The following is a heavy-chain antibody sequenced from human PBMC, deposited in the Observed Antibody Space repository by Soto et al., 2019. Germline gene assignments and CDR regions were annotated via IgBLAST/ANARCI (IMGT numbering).Heavy chain of an antibody. V-gene: IGHV1-3*01. CDR3: ASEYCGGDCYSAARYGMDV. D-gene: IGHD2-21*02. J-gene: IGHJ6*02. Sequence: ASVKVSCKASGYTFTSYAMHWVRQAPGHRLEWMGWINAGNGNTKYSQKFQGRVTITRDTSASTAYMELSSLRSEDTAVYYCASEYCGGDCYSAARYGMDVWGQGTTVTVSS. CDR1: GYTFTSYA. CDR2: INAGNGNT.